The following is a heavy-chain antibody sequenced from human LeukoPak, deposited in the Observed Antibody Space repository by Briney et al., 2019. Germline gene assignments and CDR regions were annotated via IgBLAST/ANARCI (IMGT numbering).Heavy chain of an antibody. CDR2: ISGSGGST. J-gene: IGHJ4*02. CDR3: AKVGVHYGGLH. V-gene: IGHV3-23*01. Sequence: GASVKVSCKASGYTFTSYAMSWVRQAPGKGLEWVSAISGSGGSTYYADSVKGRFTISRDNSKNTLYLQMNSLRAEDTAVYYCAKVGVHYGGLHWGQGTLVTVSS. D-gene: IGHD2-21*01. CDR1: GYTFTSYA.